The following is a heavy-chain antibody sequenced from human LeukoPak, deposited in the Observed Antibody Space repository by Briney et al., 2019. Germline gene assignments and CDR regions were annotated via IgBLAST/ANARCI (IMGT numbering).Heavy chain of an antibody. J-gene: IGHJ4*02. V-gene: IGHV3-23*01. CDR1: GFAFSSYA. Sequence: GGSLRLSCAASGFAFSSYAMTWVRQAPGKGLEWVSSMSGSGISTSYADSVKGRFTISGDKSKNTLYLQMNSLRAEDTAIYYCAKEFSHSGDYGFFDYWGQGTLVTVSS. CDR3: AKEFSHSGDYGFFDY. D-gene: IGHD4-17*01. CDR2: MSGSGIST.